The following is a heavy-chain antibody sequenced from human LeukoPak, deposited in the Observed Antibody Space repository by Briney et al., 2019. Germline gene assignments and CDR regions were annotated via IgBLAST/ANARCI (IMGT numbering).Heavy chain of an antibody. CDR2: IFYSGST. D-gene: IGHD3-3*01. V-gene: IGHV4-59*08. Sequence: SETLSLTCSVSGGSIRDYYWSWIRQPPGKGLEWIGHIFYSGSTNYNPSLRSRVTISVDTSKKQFSLKLGSMTAADTAVYYCASRRYYGFWSGYVDWGQGTLVTVSS. J-gene: IGHJ4*02. CDR1: GGSIRDYY. CDR3: ASRRYYGFWSGYVD.